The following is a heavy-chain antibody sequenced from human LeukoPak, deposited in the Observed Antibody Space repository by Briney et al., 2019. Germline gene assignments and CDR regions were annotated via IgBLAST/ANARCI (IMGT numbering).Heavy chain of an antibody. Sequence: GASVTVSCTASGYTFTIYAMHWVRQAPGQRLEWMGWINAGNGNTKYSQEFQGRVTITRDTSASTAYMELSSLRSEDMAVYYCARGYCSGGSCYSHFDPWGQGTLVTVSS. D-gene: IGHD2-15*01. CDR2: INAGNGNT. V-gene: IGHV1-3*03. CDR3: ARGYCSGGSCYSHFDP. CDR1: GYTFTIYA. J-gene: IGHJ5*02.